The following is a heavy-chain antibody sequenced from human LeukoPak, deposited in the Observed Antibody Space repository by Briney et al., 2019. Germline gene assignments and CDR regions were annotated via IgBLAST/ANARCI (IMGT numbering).Heavy chain of an antibody. V-gene: IGHV1-18*01. D-gene: IGHD4-23*01. CDR1: GYTFTSYG. Sequence: ASVKVSCKASGYTFTSYGISWVRQAPGQGLEWMGWISAYNGNTNYAQKLQGRVTMTTDTSTSTAYMELRSLRSDDTAVYYCARGRRWSSHKSYGVWYFHLWGRGTLVTVSS. J-gene: IGHJ2*01. CDR2: ISAYNGNT. CDR3: ARGRRWSSHKSYGVWYFHL.